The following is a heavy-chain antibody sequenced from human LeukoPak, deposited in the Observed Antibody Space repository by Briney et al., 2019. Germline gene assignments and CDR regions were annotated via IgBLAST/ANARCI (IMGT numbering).Heavy chain of an antibody. V-gene: IGHV3-21*01. CDR1: GFTFSTYA. J-gene: IGHJ3*02. CDR3: ARAAYCSSTSCPMNGAFDI. D-gene: IGHD2-2*01. CDR2: ISSSGGTT. Sequence: GGSLRLSCAASGFTFSTYAMSWVRQAPGKGLEWVSGISSSGGTTYYADSVKGRFTISRDNAKNSLYLQMNSLRAEDTAVYYCARAAYCSSTSCPMNGAFDIWGQGTMVTVSS.